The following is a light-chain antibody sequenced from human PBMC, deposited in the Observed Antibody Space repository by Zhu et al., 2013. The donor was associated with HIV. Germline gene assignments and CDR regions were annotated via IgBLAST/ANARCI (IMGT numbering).Light chain of an antibody. J-gene: IGLJ1*01. Sequence: QSVLTQPPSVSGAPGQRITISCTGSSSNIGAGYDVYWYQQLPGTTPKLLIYRNNQRPSGVPDRFSGSKSGTSASLAISGLRSEDEADYYCAAWDDSLSSWVFGTGTKVTVL. CDR2: RNN. CDR1: SSNIGAGYD. CDR3: AAWDDSLSSWV. V-gene: IGLV1-47*01.